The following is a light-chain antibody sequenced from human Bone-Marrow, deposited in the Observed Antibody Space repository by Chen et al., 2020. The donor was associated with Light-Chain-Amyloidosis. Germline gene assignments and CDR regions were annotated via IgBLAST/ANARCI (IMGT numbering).Light chain of an antibody. CDR2: RDS. J-gene: IGLJ3*02. CDR1: ALPDQD. Sequence: YEPTQPPSVSVSPGQTARITCSGDALPDQDAYWYQQKAGQAPVLVINRDSERPSGIPERVSGASSGTTVTLTISGVQAEDDAVYYCHSADSTGIYRVFGGGTKLTVL. V-gene: IGLV3-25*03. CDR3: HSADSTGIYRV.